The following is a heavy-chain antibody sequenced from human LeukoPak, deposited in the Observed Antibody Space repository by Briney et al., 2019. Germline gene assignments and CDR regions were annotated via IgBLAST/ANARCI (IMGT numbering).Heavy chain of an antibody. Sequence: GGSLRLSCAASGFTFSSYGMSWVRQAPGKGLVWVSRINSDGSRTTYADSVKGRFTISRDNAKNTLHLQMNSLRAEDTAVYYCARDGYSSSFYFDYWGQGTLVSISS. D-gene: IGHD6-6*01. CDR1: GFTFSSYG. J-gene: IGHJ4*02. CDR3: ARDGYSSSFYFDY. V-gene: IGHV3-74*01. CDR2: INSDGSRT.